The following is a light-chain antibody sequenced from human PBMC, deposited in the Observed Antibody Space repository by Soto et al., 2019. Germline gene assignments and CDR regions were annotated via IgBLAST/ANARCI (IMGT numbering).Light chain of an antibody. J-gene: IGKJ1*01. V-gene: IGKV1-5*03. Sequence: DIQMTQSPSTLSASVGDRVTITCRASQTINRWLAWYQQKPGEVPKLLIYKASVLESGVPSRFSGSGSGTEFTLTISRLQPEDVATYYCQHWSFGQGTKADIK. CDR2: KAS. CDR1: QTINRW. CDR3: QHWS.